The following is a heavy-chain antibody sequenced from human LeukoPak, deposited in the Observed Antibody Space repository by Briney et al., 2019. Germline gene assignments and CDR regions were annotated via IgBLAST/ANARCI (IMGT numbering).Heavy chain of an antibody. CDR2: IYYSGST. J-gene: IGHJ3*02. CDR1: GYSISSGYY. V-gene: IGHV4-38-2*02. CDR3: ARESRSAFDI. Sequence: SETLSLTCTVSGYSISSGYYWGWIRQPPGKGLEWIGSIYYSGSTYYNPSLKSRVTISVDTSKNQFSLKLSSVTAADTAVYYCARESRSAFDIWGQGTMVTVSS.